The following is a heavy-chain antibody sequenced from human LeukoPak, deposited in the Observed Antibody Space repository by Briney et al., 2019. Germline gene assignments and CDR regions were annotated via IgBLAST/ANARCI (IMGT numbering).Heavy chain of an antibody. Sequence: SEILSLTCTVSGGFISSYYWSWIGQPPGKELEWIGDIYYSGRTNYNPSVKSRVTISLDTSKNQFSLKLRSVTAADTAVYYCARHRFEELDYWGQGALVTVSS. V-gene: IGHV4-59*01. J-gene: IGHJ4*02. CDR3: ARHRFEELDY. CDR1: GGFISSYY. CDR2: IYYSGRT. D-gene: IGHD3-10*01.